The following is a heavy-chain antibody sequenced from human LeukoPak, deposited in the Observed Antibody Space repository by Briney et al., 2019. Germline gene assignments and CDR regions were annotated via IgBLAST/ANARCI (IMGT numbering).Heavy chain of an antibody. Sequence: GGSLRLSCAAAGFSFSSYWVSWVRQPSGKGLEWVANINQAGSEKYYVASVKGRFTIARDNAKNSLHLQMNALRAEDTAVYYCARVWGPKPDMPAINYHFYYYMDVWGKGTTVTVSS. CDR3: ARVWGPKPDMPAINYHFYYYMDV. J-gene: IGHJ6*03. CDR1: GFSFSSYW. CDR2: INQAGSEK. D-gene: IGHD5-24*01. V-gene: IGHV3-7*01.